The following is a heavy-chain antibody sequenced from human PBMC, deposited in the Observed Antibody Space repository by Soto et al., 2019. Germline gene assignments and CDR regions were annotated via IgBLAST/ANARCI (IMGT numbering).Heavy chain of an antibody. J-gene: IGHJ4*02. V-gene: IGHV3-7*03. CDR2: IKQDGSEK. CDR3: ARAREPEYSSAIFFDI. Sequence: GSLRLSCAGSGFTFGNYWMNWVRQAPGKGLEWVAKIKQDGSEKDYVDSVKGRFTISRDNAKNSLYLQMNSLTDEDTAVYYCARAREPEYSSAIFFDIWGQGALVTVSS. CDR1: GFTFGNYW. D-gene: IGHD5-18*01.